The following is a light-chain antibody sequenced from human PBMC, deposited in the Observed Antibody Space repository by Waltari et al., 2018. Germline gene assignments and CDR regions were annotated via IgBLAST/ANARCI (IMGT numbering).Light chain of an antibody. CDR2: DAS. CDR1: QSVGTY. Sequence: EIVLTQSPATLSLSPGERATLSRRASQSVGTYLAWYQQKPGQAPRLLISDASYRASGIPARFSGSGSGTDFTLTISSLEPEDFAIYYCQQRTDWPPLTFGGGTKVEIK. V-gene: IGKV3-11*01. CDR3: QQRTDWPPLT. J-gene: IGKJ4*01.